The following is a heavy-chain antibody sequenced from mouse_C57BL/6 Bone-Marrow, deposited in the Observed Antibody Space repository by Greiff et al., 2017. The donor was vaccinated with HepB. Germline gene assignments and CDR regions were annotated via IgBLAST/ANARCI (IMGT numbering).Heavy chain of an antibody. CDR2: INYDGSST. CDR3: ARDPVLLRYHNWYFDV. Sequence: DVKVEESEGGLVQPGSSMKLSCTASGFTFSDYYMAWVRQVPEKGLEWVANINYDGSSTYYLDSLKSRFIISRDNAKNILYLQMSNLKSEDTATYYCARDPVLLRYHNWYFDVWGTGTTVTVSS. V-gene: IGHV5-16*01. CDR1: GFTFSDYY. J-gene: IGHJ1*03. D-gene: IGHD1-1*01.